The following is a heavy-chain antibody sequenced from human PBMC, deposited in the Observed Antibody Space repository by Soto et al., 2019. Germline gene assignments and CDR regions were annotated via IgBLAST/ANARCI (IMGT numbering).Heavy chain of an antibody. V-gene: IGHV3-23*01. CDR1: GFTFSSYA. D-gene: IGHD3-9*01. J-gene: IGHJ3*02. Sequence: GGSLRLSCAASGFTFSSYAMSWVRQAPGKGLEWVSAISGSGGSTYYADSVKGRFTISRDNSKNTLYLQMNSLRAEDTAVYYCAKDYFIPSRELRYFDWLAPPTDAFDIWGQGTMVTVSS. CDR3: AKDYFIPSRELRYFDWLAPPTDAFDI. CDR2: ISGSGGST.